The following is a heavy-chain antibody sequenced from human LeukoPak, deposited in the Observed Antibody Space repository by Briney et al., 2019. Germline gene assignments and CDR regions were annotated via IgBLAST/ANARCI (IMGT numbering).Heavy chain of an antibody. V-gene: IGHV4-30-4*01. Sequence: PSETLSLTCTVSGGSISSGDYYWSWIRQPPGKGLEWIGYIYYSGSTYYNPSLKSRVTISVDTSKNQFSLKLSSVTAADTAVYYSARRRLTQNFDYWGQGTLVTVSS. CDR3: ARRRLTQNFDY. J-gene: IGHJ4*02. CDR2: IYYSGST. CDR1: GGSISSGDYY. D-gene: IGHD1-14*01.